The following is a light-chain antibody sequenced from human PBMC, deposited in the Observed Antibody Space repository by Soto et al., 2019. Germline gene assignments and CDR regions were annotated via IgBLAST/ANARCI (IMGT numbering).Light chain of an antibody. V-gene: IGKV1-6*02. CDR3: MQGTHWPIA. CDR2: VAS. CDR1: RYISTD. Sequence: AIQMTPPPSCLGASVGGRSTITCRASRYISTDVSWYQQRPGQAPKVFXYVASHLQSGVPDRFRGSGAGTDFTLKISRVEAEDVGFYYCMQGTHWPIAFGQGTRLEIK. J-gene: IGKJ5*01.